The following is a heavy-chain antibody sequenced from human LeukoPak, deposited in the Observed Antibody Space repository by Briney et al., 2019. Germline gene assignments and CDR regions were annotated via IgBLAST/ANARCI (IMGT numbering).Heavy chain of an antibody. V-gene: IGHV1-46*01. CDR2: INPSGGST. D-gene: IGHD3-22*01. CDR1: GYTFTSYY. J-gene: IGHJ4*02. CDR3: ARGDYYDSSGYSNNYYFDY. Sequence: GASEKLSCKASGYTFTSYYMHWVRQAPGQGLEWMGIINPSGGSTSYAQKFQGRVTMTRDTSTSTVYMELSSLRSEDTAVYYCARGDYYDSSGYSNNYYFDYWGQGTLVTV.